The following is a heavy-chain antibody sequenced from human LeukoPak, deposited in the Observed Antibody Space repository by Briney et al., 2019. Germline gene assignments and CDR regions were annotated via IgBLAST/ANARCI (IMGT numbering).Heavy chain of an antibody. D-gene: IGHD2-2*02. CDR1: GYSITSGYY. CDR2: IYHTGNT. V-gene: IGHV4-38-2*02. Sequence: SETLSLTCSVSGYSITSGYYWGWIRQPPGKGLEWIGSIYHTGNTFYDPSFNSRVTISVDTSKNQFSLSLSSVTAADAAVYYCARYCSSTTCYTRGGDYWGQGTLVTVSS. J-gene: IGHJ4*02. CDR3: ARYCSSTTCYTRGGDY.